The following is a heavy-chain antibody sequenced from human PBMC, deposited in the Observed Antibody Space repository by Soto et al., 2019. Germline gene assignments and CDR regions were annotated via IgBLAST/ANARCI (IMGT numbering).Heavy chain of an antibody. J-gene: IGHJ4*02. V-gene: IGHV2-5*02. D-gene: IGHD3-10*01. Sequence: QITLKESGPTPVKPTQTLTLTCTFSGFSLTTSGVGVGWIRQPPGKALEWLALIYWDDDKRYNPSLRSRLTITKDTSKNQVVLTMTNMDPVDTATYYCSHTGPGILDDYWGQGTLVTISA. CDR2: IYWDDDK. CDR1: GFSLTTSGVG. CDR3: SHTGPGILDDY.